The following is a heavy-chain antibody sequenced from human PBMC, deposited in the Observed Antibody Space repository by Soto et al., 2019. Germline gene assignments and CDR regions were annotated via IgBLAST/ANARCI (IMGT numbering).Heavy chain of an antibody. CDR1: GYTFTSYD. CDR3: ARVNEAYCGGDCYRYYGMDV. CDR2: MNPNSGNT. V-gene: IGHV1-8*01. J-gene: IGHJ6*02. D-gene: IGHD2-21*02. Sequence: QVQLVQSGAEVKKPGASVKVSCKASGYTFTSYDINWVRQATGQGLEWMGWMNPNSGNTGYAQKFQGRVTMTRDTSISTAYMELSRLRSDDTAVYYCARVNEAYCGGDCYRYYGMDVWGQGTTVTVSS.